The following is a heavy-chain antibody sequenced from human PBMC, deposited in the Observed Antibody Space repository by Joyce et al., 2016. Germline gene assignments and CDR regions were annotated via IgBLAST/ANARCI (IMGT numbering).Heavy chain of an antibody. CDR2: LSSSSSYI. Sequence: EVQLVESGGGLVKPGGSLRLSCAASGFTVRSYSMSWVRQAPGKGLEWVSSLSSSSSYIKYTDSVKGRFTISRDNAKNSLYLQMNSLRVEDTAVYYCARSSYTNGIFDYWGQGTLVTVSS. V-gene: IGHV3-21*01. J-gene: IGHJ4*02. CDR3: ARSSYTNGIFDY. CDR1: GFTVRSYS. D-gene: IGHD2-8*01.